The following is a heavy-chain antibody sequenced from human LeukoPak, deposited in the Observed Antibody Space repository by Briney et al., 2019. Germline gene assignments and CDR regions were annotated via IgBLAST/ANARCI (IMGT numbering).Heavy chain of an antibody. CDR1: GYSFTTYW. Sequence: GEPLKISCKASGYSFTTYWIGWVRQMPGKGLEWMGIIYCGDSDTRYSPSFQGQVTFSADKSISIAYVQWNSLKASDTAMYYCARWVTADRGKKDAFDIWGQGTMVTVSS. V-gene: IGHV5-51*01. J-gene: IGHJ3*02. CDR2: IYCGDSDT. D-gene: IGHD2-21*02. CDR3: ARWVTADRGKKDAFDI.